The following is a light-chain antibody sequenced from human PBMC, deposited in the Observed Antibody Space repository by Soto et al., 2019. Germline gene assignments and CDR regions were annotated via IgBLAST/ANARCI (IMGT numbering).Light chain of an antibody. V-gene: IGLV2-8*01. CDR1: SSDVGAYDY. J-gene: IGLJ2*01. CDR2: EVN. Sequence: QSVLTQPPSASGSPGQSVTISCTGTSSDVGAYDYVCWYQQHPGKAPKLMIYEVNKRPSGVPDRFSGSKSGNTASLTVSGLQAGDEADYYCCSYAGSRGLVFGGGTKLTVL. CDR3: CSYAGSRGLV.